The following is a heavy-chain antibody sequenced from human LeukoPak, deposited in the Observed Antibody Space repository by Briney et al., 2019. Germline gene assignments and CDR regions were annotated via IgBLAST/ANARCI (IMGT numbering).Heavy chain of an antibody. V-gene: IGHV4-34*01. CDR2: INHSGST. CDR3: ARGDVFGGVIVPFDY. Sequence: SETLSLTCAVYGGSFSGYYWSWIRQPPGKGLEWIGEINHSGSTNYNPSLKSRVTISVDTSKNQFSLKLSSVTAADTAVYYCARGDVFGGVIVPFDYWGQGALVTVSS. J-gene: IGHJ4*02. CDR1: GGSFSGYY. D-gene: IGHD3-16*02.